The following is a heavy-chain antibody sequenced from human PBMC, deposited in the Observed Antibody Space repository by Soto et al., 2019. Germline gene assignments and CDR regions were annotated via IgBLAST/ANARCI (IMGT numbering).Heavy chain of an antibody. Sequence: PGESLKISCKGSGYRFTSNWIGWVRQTPGKGLEWMGIIYPGDSDTRYGPSFQGQVTISADKSISTAYLQWSSLKASDTAMYYCAVPRAGSYYYYGMDVWGQGTTVTVSS. CDR2: IYPGDSDT. D-gene: IGHD2-15*01. J-gene: IGHJ6*02. CDR3: AVPRAGSYYYYGMDV. CDR1: GYRFTSNW. V-gene: IGHV5-51*01.